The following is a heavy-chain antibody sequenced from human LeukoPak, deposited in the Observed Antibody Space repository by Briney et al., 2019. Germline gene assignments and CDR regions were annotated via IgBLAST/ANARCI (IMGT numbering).Heavy chain of an antibody. CDR2: MYYRGTT. D-gene: IGHD2-21*01. J-gene: IGHJ4*02. Sequence: PSETLSHTCSVSGGSISSSSYHWGWIRQSPGKGLEWIGSMYYRGTTYENSSLRSRLTLSIDTSNNQFSLKLTSVTAADTAVYFCAREYSRSVVAGSRPDLWGQGLLVTVSS. CDR1: GGSISSSSYH. CDR3: AREYSRSVVAGSRPDL. V-gene: IGHV4-39*02.